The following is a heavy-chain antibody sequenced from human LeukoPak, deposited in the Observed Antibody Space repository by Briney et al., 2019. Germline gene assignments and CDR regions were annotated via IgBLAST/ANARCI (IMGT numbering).Heavy chain of an antibody. CDR2: ISGSGGST. J-gene: IGHJ6*02. CDR1: GFTFSSYA. CDR3: AKVGCSSTSCYTGHCYYGMDV. V-gene: IGHV3-23*01. Sequence: GGSLRLSCAASGFTFSSYAMSWVRQAPGKGLEWVSAISGSGGSTYYADSVKGRFTISRDNSKNTLYLQMNSLGAEDTAVYYCAKVGCSSTSCYTGHCYYGMDVWGQGTTVTVSS. D-gene: IGHD2-2*02.